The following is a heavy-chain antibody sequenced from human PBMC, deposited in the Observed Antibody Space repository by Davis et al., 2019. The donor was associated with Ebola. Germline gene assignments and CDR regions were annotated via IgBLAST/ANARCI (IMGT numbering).Heavy chain of an antibody. V-gene: IGHV3-30-3*01. CDR2: ISYDGSNK. J-gene: IGHJ6*02. CDR1: GFTFSSYA. Sequence: PGGSLRLSCAASGFTFSSYAMHWVRQAPGKGLEWVAVISYDGSNKYYADSVKGRFTISRDNSKNTLYLQMNSLRAEDTAVYYCARDYYDSSGLGLYYYYGMDVWGQGTTVTVSS. CDR3: ARDYYDSSGLGLYYYYGMDV. D-gene: IGHD3-22*01.